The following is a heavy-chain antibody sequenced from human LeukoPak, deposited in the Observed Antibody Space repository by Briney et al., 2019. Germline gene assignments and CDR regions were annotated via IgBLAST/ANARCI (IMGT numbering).Heavy chain of an antibody. D-gene: IGHD3-16*01. CDR2: INPSGGST. J-gene: IGHJ1*01. Sequence: WASVKVSCKASGYTFTSYYMHWVRQAPGQGLEWMGIINPSGGSTSYAQKFQGRVTMTRDMSTSTVYMELSSLRSEDTAVYYCAKDDAWGRYKDWGQGTLVTVSS. CDR3: AKDDAWGRYKD. V-gene: IGHV1-46*01. CDR1: GYTFTSYY.